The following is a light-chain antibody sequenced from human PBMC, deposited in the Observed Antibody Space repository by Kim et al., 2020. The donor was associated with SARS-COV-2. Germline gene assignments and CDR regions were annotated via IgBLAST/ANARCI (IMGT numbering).Light chain of an antibody. J-gene: IGKJ3*01. CDR2: GES. V-gene: IGKV3-15*01. CDR1: RGDGSH. CDR3: QQYNNWPPNT. Sequence: PGEKDTLSCRHTRGDGSHLAWYRQKPGQAPRLLIDGESTRATGMPARFSGSGSGTEFTLTKSSLQSEDFALYYCQQYNNWPPNTFGPGTKVDIK.